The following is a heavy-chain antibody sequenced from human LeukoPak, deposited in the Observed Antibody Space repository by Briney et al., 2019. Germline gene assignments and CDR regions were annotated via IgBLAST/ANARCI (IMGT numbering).Heavy chain of an antibody. J-gene: IGHJ4*02. Sequence: GGSLRLSCAASGFAFSSYWMSWVRQAPGKGLEWVANIKRDGSDTSYVDSVKGRFTISRDNAKNSLYLQLNSLRAEDTAAYYCARDANYYDSRGENYFNYWGQGTLVTVSS. CDR3: ARDANYYDSRGENYFNY. CDR1: GFAFSSYW. CDR2: IKRDGSDT. V-gene: IGHV3-7*01. D-gene: IGHD3-22*01.